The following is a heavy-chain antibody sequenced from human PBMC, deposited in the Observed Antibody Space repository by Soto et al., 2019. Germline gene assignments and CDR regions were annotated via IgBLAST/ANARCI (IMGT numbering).Heavy chain of an antibody. J-gene: IGHJ6*02. CDR1: RFTFSSYA. V-gene: IGHV3-21*01. CDR3: AREKCSSTSCNHGMDV. Sequence: GGSLRLSCAASRFTFSSYAMSWVRQAPGKGLQWLASITTTSTYKYYADSVKGRFSISRDNAKNSLYLELTNLRSEDTAVYYCAREKCSSTSCNHGMDVWGLGTTVTVSS. D-gene: IGHD2-2*01. CDR2: ITTTSTYK.